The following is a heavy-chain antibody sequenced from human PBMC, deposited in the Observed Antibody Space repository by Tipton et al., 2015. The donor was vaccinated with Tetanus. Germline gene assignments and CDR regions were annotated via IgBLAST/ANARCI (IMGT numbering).Heavy chain of an antibody. D-gene: IGHD4-17*01. CDR3: AKTLRGTTGGGFKSLPSYLRAV. V-gene: IGHV1-8*01. CDR2: MNPASGNT. J-gene: IGHJ6*02. Sequence: QSGAEVKKPGASVRVSCKASGYTFTSYDINWVRQATGQGLEWMGWMNPASGNTGYAQKFQGRVTMTRDTSMSTAFMEVTRLGSEATAIYYCAKTLRGTTGGGFKSLPSYLRAVGGQGPTVPVSS. CDR1: GYTFTSYD.